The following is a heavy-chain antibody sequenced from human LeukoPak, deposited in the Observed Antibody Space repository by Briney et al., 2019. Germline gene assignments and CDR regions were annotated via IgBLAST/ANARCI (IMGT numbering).Heavy chain of an antibody. D-gene: IGHD3-10*01. V-gene: IGHV4-34*01. CDR1: GGSFSGYY. CDR2: INHSGST. J-gene: IGHJ5*02. CDR3: ARHFSRVTMVRGRRGWFDP. Sequence: SETLSLTCAVYGGSFSGYYWSWIRQPPGKGLEWIGEINHSGSTNYNPSLKSRVTISVDTSKNQFSLKLSSVTAADTAVYYCARHFSRVTMVRGRRGWFDPWGQGTLVTVSS.